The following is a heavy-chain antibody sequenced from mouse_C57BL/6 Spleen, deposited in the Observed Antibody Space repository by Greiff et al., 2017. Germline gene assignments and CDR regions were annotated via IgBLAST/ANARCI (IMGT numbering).Heavy chain of an antibody. V-gene: IGHV6-6*01. CDR3: TRRGFYYFDY. CDR1: GFTFSDAW. D-gene: IGHD3-1*01. J-gene: IGHJ2*01. CDR2: IRNKANNHAT. Sequence: EVQLQESGGGLVQPGGSMKLSCAASGFTFSDAWMDWVRQSPEKGLEWVAEIRNKANNHATYYAESVKGRFTISRDDSKSSVYLQMNSLRAEDTGIYYCTRRGFYYFDYWGQGTTLTVSS.